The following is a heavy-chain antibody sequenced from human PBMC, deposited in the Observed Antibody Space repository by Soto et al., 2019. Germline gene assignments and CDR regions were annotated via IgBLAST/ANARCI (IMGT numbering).Heavy chain of an antibody. CDR1: EFTFSNYW. CDR3: ARGYCSSSSCYNRVFDY. D-gene: IGHD2-2*02. J-gene: IGHJ4*02. CDR2: INSDGSNT. Sequence: PGGSLRLSCVASEFTFSNYWMHWVRQAPGKGLVWVSRINSDGSNTDYADSVKGRFTISSDNAKNTLFLQMSSLRAEDTAVYYCARGYCSSSSCYNRVFDYWGQGTLVTVSS. V-gene: IGHV3-74*01.